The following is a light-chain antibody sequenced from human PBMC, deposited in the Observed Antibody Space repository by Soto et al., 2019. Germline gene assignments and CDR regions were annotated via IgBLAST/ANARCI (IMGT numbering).Light chain of an antibody. Sequence: DIQMTQSPSSLSASVGDRVTITCRASQSISTYLNWYQQKPGKAPKLLIYAASSLQSGVPSRFSGSGSGTDFSLTISSLQPEDIANYYCQQSYSTLVTFGQGTKVAI. CDR3: QQSYSTLVT. J-gene: IGKJ1*01. CDR2: AAS. CDR1: QSISTY. V-gene: IGKV1-39*01.